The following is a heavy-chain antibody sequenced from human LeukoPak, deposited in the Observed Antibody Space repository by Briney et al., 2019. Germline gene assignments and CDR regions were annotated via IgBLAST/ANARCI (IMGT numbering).Heavy chain of an antibody. Sequence: GGSLRLSCAASGFTFSSYAMHWARQAPGKGLEWVAVISYDGSNKYYADSVKGRFTIPRDNSKNTLYLQMNSLRAEDTAVYYCARGPIAVAGIFDYWGQGTLVTVSS. CDR1: GFTFSSYA. J-gene: IGHJ4*02. CDR3: ARGPIAVAGIFDY. D-gene: IGHD6-19*01. V-gene: IGHV3-30*04. CDR2: ISYDGSNK.